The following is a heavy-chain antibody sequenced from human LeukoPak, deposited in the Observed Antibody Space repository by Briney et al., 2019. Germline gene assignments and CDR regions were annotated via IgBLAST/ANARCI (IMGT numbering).Heavy chain of an antibody. CDR1: GFSLSTSGVG. V-gene: IGHV2-5*02. D-gene: IGHD3-16*01. CDR3: AHRGVHVTTFPY. Sequence: SGPTLVKPTQTLTLTCTFSGFSLSTSGVGVGWIRQPPGKALEWLALIYWDDDNRYSPSLKSRLTITKDTSKNQVVLTMTNMDPVDTATYYCAHRGVHVTTFPYWGQGTLVTVSS. CDR2: IYWDDDN. J-gene: IGHJ4*02.